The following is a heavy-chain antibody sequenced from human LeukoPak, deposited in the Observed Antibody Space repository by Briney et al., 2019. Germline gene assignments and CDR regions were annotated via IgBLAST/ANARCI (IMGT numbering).Heavy chain of an antibody. V-gene: IGHV3-23*01. D-gene: IGHD3-22*01. CDR1: GFTFSSYA. CDR2: ISGSGGST. CDR3: AKIYYDSSGYYKTNYYYYGMDV. Sequence: GGSLRLSCAASGFTFSSYAMRWVRQAPGKGLEWVSAISGSGGSTYYADSVKGRFTISRDNSKNTLYLQMNSLRAEDTAVYYCAKIYYDSSGYYKTNYYYYGMDVWGQGTTVTVSS. J-gene: IGHJ6*02.